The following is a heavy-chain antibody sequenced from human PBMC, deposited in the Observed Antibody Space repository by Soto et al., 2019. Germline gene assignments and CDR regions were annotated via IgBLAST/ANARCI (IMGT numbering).Heavy chain of an antibody. CDR1: GGSISSYY. CDR3: ARLITGRHYYYYGMDV. Sequence: ADTLYLTCTVSGGSISSYYWSWIRQPPGKGLEWIGYIYYSGSTNYNPSLKSRVTISVDTSKNQFSLKLSSVTAADTAVYYCARLITGRHYYYYGMDVWGQGTTVTVSS. D-gene: IGHD1-20*01. V-gene: IGHV4-59*07. J-gene: IGHJ6*02. CDR2: IYYSGST.